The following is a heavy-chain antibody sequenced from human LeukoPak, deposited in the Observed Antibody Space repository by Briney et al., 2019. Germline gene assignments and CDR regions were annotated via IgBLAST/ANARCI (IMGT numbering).Heavy chain of an antibody. J-gene: IGHJ4*02. CDR1: GFTFSSYW. Sequence: GGSLRLSCAASGFTFSSYWMSWVRQAPGKGLEWVANIKQDGSEKYYVDSVKGRFTISRDNAKNSLYLQMNSLRAEDTAVYYCARAASGWYSRPFDYWGQGTLVTVSS. CDR2: IKQDGSEK. V-gene: IGHV3-7*01. CDR3: ARAASGWYSRPFDY. D-gene: IGHD6-19*01.